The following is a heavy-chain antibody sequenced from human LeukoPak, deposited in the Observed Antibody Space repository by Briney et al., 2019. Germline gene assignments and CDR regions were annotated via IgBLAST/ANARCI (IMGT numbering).Heavy chain of an antibody. CDR2: IYYSGST. CDR3: ARQSDNSSSWYNLPKCYFDY. J-gene: IGHJ4*02. Sequence: SETLSLTCTVSGGSISSSSYYWGWIRQPPGKGLEWIGSIYYSGSTYYNPSLKSRVTISVDTSKNQFSLKLSSVTAADTAVYYCARQSDNSSSWYNLPKCYFDYWGQGTLVTVSS. CDR1: GGSISSSSYY. V-gene: IGHV4-39*01. D-gene: IGHD6-13*01.